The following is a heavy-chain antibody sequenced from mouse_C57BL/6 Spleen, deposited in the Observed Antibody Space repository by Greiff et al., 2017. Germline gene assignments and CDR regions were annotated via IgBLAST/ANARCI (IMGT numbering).Heavy chain of an antibody. CDR2: ISDGGSYT. CDR3: ARDKDGYYPAWFAY. D-gene: IGHD2-3*01. V-gene: IGHV5-4*01. J-gene: IGHJ3*01. Sequence: EVMLVESGGGLVKPGGSLKLSCAASGFTFSSYAMSWVRQTPEKRLEWVATISDGGSYTYYPDNVKGRFTISRDNAKNNLYLQMSHLKSEDTAMYYCARDKDGYYPAWFAYWGQGTLVTVSA. CDR1: GFTFSSYA.